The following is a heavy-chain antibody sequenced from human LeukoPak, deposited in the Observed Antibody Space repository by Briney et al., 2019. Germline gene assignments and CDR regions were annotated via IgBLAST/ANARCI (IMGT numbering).Heavy chain of an antibody. J-gene: IGHJ4*02. Sequence: PGGSLRLSCAASGFTFSSYAMSWVRQAPGKGLEWVSAISGSGGSTYYADSVKGRFTISRDNSKNTPYLQMNSLRAEDTAVYYCAKGTYYYDSSGYPDWGQGTLVTVSS. CDR1: GFTFSSYA. CDR2: ISGSGGST. D-gene: IGHD3-22*01. V-gene: IGHV3-23*01. CDR3: AKGTYYYDSSGYPD.